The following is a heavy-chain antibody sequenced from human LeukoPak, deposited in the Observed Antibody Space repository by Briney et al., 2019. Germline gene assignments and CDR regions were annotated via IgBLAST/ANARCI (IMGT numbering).Heavy chain of an antibody. Sequence: SVKVSCKASGGIFSSYGINWMRQAPGQGLEWMGRIIPMFGATNYAQKFQGRVTVTTDESTSTAYMELSSLRSEDTAVYYCARGSYSDYIFDYWGQGTLVTVSS. V-gene: IGHV1-69*05. D-gene: IGHD4-11*01. CDR2: IIPMFGAT. CDR3: ARGSYSDYIFDY. CDR1: GGIFSSYG. J-gene: IGHJ4*02.